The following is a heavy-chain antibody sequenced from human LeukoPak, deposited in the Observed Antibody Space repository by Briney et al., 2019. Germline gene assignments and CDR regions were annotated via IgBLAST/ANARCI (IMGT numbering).Heavy chain of an antibody. Sequence: SETLSLTCAVYGGSFSGYYWSWTRQPPGKGLEWIGEINHSGSTNYNPSLKSRVTISVDTSKNQFSLKLSSVTAADTAVYHCARDRPRTYYYDSSGYYYQYYFDYWGQGTLVTVSS. D-gene: IGHD3-22*01. CDR3: ARDRPRTYYYDSSGYYYQYYFDY. CDR1: GGSFSGYY. J-gene: IGHJ4*02. V-gene: IGHV4-34*01. CDR2: INHSGST.